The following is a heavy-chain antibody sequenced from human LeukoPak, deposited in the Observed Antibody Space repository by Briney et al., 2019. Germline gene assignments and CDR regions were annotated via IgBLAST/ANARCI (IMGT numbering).Heavy chain of an antibody. CDR2: MNPNSGNT. J-gene: IGHJ5*02. CDR1: GYTFTSYD. Sequence: GASVKVSCKASGYTFTSYDINWVRQATGRWLEWMGWMNPNSGNTGYAQKFQGRVTMTRNTSISTAYMELSSLRSEDTAVYYCARGSTRTRPRGWFDPWGQGTLVTVSS. V-gene: IGHV1-8*01. D-gene: IGHD6-6*01. CDR3: ARGSTRTRPRGWFDP.